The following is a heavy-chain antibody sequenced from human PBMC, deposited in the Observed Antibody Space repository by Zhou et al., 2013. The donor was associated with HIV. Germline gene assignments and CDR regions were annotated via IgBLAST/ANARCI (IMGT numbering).Heavy chain of an antibody. CDR1: GGTFSSYA. CDR3: ARDSGDSSGYYQYYYYYYMDV. D-gene: IGHD3-22*01. CDR2: IIPIFGTA. J-gene: IGHJ6*03. V-gene: IGHV1-69*05. Sequence: QVQLVQSGAEVKKPGSSVKVSCKASGGTFSSYAISWVRQAPGQGLEWMGGIIPIFGTANYAQKFQGRVTITTDESTSTAYMELSSLRSEDTAVYYCARDSGDSSGYYQYYYYYYMDVWGKGTTVTVSS.